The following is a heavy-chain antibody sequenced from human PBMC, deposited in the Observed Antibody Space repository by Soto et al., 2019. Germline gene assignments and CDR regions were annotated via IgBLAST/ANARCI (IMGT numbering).Heavy chain of an antibody. D-gene: IGHD1-7*01. CDR1: GFTFSSYA. J-gene: IGHJ3*02. Sequence: GGSLRLSCAASGFTFSSYAMSWVRQAPGKGLEWVSGISGSGGRTYYADSVKGRFTISRDNSKNTLYLQMNSLRVEDTAVYYCARRNWNYGAFDIWGQGTMVTGSS. CDR3: ARRNWNYGAFDI. CDR2: ISGSGGRT. V-gene: IGHV3-23*01.